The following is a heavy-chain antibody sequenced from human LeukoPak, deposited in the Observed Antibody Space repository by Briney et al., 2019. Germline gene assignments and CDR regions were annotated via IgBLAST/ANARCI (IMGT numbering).Heavy chain of an antibody. D-gene: IGHD3-9*01. CDR2: INQDGCEK. Sequence: GGSLRLSCAASGFIFESFWMNWVRQAPGKGLEWVANINQDGCEKDYVDSVKGRFTISRDNANNALFLQMNSLGAEDTAVYYYARMRLRYFVPFDHWGQGTLVIASS. J-gene: IGHJ4*02. CDR3: ARMRLRYFVPFDH. V-gene: IGHV3-7*01. CDR1: GFIFESFW.